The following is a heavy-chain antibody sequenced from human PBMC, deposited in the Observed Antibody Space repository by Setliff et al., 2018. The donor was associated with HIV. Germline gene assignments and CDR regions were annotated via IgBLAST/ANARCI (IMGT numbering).Heavy chain of an antibody. CDR1: GDSISRYY. CDR2: IYTSGST. CDR3: ARHLGYASPHDTFDL. J-gene: IGHJ3*01. Sequence: SETLSLTCTVSGDSISRYYWSWIRQPPGKGLEWIGYIYTSGSTMYNPSLKSRVSISIDKSKKQFSLEVTSVTATDTAVYYCARHLGYASPHDTFDLWGQGTMVTV. D-gene: IGHD2-2*01. V-gene: IGHV4-59*08.